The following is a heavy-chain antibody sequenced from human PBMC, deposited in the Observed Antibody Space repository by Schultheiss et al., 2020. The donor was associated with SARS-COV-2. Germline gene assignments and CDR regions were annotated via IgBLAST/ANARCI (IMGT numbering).Heavy chain of an antibody. CDR1: GGSFSGYY. CDR3: ARASGYDYYFDY. J-gene: IGHJ4*02. CDR2: IHHSGST. V-gene: IGHV4-34*01. D-gene: IGHD5-12*01. Sequence: SETLSLTCAVYGGSFSGYYWSWIRQPPGKGLEWIGEIHHSGSTNYNPSLRSRVTISVDTSKKQFSLNLNSVTAADTAVYYCARASGYDYYFDYWGQGTLVTVSS.